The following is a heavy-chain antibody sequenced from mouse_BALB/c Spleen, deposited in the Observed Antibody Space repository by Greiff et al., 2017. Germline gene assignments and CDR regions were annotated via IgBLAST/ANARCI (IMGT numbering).Heavy chain of an antibody. J-gene: IGHJ4*01. D-gene: IGHD1-1*01. V-gene: IGHV3-2*02. CDR2: ISYSGST. Sequence: EVQLVESGPGLVKPSQSLSLTCTVTGYSITSDYAWNWIRQFPGNKLEWMGYISYSGSTSYNPSLKSRISITRDTSKNQFFLQLNSVTTEDTATYYCARRFITTVVANAMDYWGQGTSVTVSS. CDR1: GYSITSDYA. CDR3: ARRFITTVVANAMDY.